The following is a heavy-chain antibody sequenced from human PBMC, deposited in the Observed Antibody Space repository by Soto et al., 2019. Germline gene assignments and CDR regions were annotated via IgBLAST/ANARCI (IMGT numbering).Heavy chain of an antibody. Sequence: PWGSLRLSCAVSGFICSSYDMSWVRQAPGKGLAWVSTILVAGSQHYEDSVQGRFTISRDTSKNTVFLYMNSLTAGDTAVYYCAKATATGGGAFEIYGQGTMVTVSS. V-gene: IGHV3-23*01. J-gene: IGHJ3*02. CDR1: GFICSSYD. D-gene: IGHD2-8*02. CDR2: ILVAGSQ. CDR3: AKATATGGGAFEI.